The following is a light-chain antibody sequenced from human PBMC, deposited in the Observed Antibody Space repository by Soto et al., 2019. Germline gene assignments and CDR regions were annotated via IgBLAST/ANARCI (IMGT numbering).Light chain of an antibody. CDR3: QQYYDTPWT. J-gene: IGKJ1*01. CDR1: QNVANY. V-gene: IGKV3-15*01. CDR2: GAS. Sequence: EIVLTQSPATLSLSPGERATLSCRASQNVANYLDWYQQKPGQAPRLLIYGASTRATGIPARFSGSGSGTEFTLTISSLQAEDVAVYYCQQYYDTPWTFGQGTKVDIK.